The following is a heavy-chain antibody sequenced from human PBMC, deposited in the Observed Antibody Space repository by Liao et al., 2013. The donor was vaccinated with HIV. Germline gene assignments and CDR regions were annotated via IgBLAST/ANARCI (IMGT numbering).Heavy chain of an antibody. CDR1: GGSITSGRHY. J-gene: IGHJ4*02. V-gene: IGHV4-61*02. CDR3: ARDPKGAFDY. CDR2: IYTSGST. Sequence: QVQLQESGPGLVKPSQTLSLTCSVSGGSITSGRHYWSWIRQPAGKGLEWIGRIYTSGSTNYNPSLKSRVTMSIDTSKNQFSLRLSSVTAADTAVYFCARDPKGAFDYWGQGSLVTVSS.